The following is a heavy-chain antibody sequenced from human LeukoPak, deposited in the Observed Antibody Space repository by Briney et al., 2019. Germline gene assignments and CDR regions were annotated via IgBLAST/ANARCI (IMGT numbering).Heavy chain of an antibody. CDR3: ARGRNYYGSGIRYYFDY. Sequence: SETLSLTCTVSGGSISSYYWSWIRQPPGKGLEWIGSIYYSGSTYYNPSLKSRVTISVDTSKNQFSLKLSSVTAADTAVYYCARGRNYYGSGIRYYFDYWGQGTLVTVSS. V-gene: IGHV4-39*01. CDR1: GGSISSYY. J-gene: IGHJ4*02. CDR2: IYYSGST. D-gene: IGHD3-10*01.